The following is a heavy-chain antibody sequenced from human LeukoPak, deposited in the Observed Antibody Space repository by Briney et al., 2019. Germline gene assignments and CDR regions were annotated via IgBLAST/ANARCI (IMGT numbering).Heavy chain of an antibody. CDR2: IWYDGSNK. D-gene: IGHD5-18*01. Sequence: GGSLRLSCAASGFTFSSYGMHWVRQAPGKGLEWVAVIWYDGSNKYYADSVKGRFTISRDNAKNSLYLHMNSLRSEDTAVYYCAKDRSCDRGYTYGYLDYWGQGTLVTVSS. V-gene: IGHV3-33*06. J-gene: IGHJ4*02. CDR1: GFTFSSYG. CDR3: AKDRSCDRGYTYGYLDY.